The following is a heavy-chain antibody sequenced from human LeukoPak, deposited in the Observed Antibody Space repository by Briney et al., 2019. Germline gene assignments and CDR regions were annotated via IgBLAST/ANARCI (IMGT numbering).Heavy chain of an antibody. CDR2: IWYDGSNK. J-gene: IGHJ4*02. Sequence: GGSLRLSCAASGFTFSNYGMHWVRQAPGKGLEWVALIWYDGSNKYYTDSVKGRLTISRDNSKDTLFLQMNSLRVEDTAVYYCTRGRYYFDYWGQGTLVTVSS. CDR3: TRGRYYFDY. D-gene: IGHD1-14*01. V-gene: IGHV3-33*01. CDR1: GFTFSNYG.